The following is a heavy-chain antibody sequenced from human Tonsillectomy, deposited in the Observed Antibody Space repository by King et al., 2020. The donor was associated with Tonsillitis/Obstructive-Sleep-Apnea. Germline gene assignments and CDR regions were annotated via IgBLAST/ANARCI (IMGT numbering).Heavy chain of an antibody. CDR1: GFTFSSYA. CDR3: ARGRAMTTVTAAGVDYYCYGMDV. Sequence: VQLVESGGGLVQPGGSLRLSCAASGFTFSSYAMHWVRQAPGKGLEYVSAISSNGGSTYYANSVRGRFTISRDNSKNTLYLQMGSLRAEDMTVYYCARGRAMTTVTAAGVDYYCYGMDVWGQGTTVTVSS. J-gene: IGHJ6*02. D-gene: IGHD4-11*01. V-gene: IGHV3-64*01. CDR2: ISSNGGST.